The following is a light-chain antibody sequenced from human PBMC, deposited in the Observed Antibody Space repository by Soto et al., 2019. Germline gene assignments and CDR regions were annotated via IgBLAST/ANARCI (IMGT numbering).Light chain of an antibody. CDR2: DAS. Sequence: DIQMTQYPSSLSASVGDRVTITCRAIQSISSYLNWYQQKPGKAPKLLIYDASSLESGVPSRFSGSGSGTEFTLTISSLQPDDFATYYCQQYNSYSLTWTFGQGTKV. CDR1: QSISSY. CDR3: QQYNSYSLTWT. V-gene: IGKV1-5*01. J-gene: IGKJ1*01.